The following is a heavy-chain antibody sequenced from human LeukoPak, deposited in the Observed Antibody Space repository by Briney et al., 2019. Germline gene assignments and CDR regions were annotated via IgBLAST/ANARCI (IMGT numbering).Heavy chain of an antibody. CDR2: ISYSGST. V-gene: IGHV4-59*02. CDR3: ARSAGYFDY. CDR1: GXSVSSYY. Sequence: KSSETLSLTCSVFGXSVSSYYGSWIRQPPGKGLEWIGYISYSGSTNYNPSLMSRVTISLATSKNQFSLKLSSVTAADTAVYYCARSAGYFDYWGQGTLVTVSS. J-gene: IGHJ4*02.